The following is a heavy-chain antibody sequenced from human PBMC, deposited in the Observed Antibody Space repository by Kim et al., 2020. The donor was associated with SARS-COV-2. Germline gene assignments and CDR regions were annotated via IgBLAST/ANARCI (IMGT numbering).Heavy chain of an antibody. D-gene: IGHD6-19*01. Sequence: SETLSLTCTVSGGSISSYYWSWIRQPPGKGLEWIGYIYYSGSTNYNPSLKSRVTISVDTSKNQFSLKLSSVTAADTAVYYCARGEIQQWLGNYFDYWGQGTLVTVSS. CDR2: IYYSGST. CDR3: ARGEIQQWLGNYFDY. J-gene: IGHJ4*02. CDR1: GGSISSYY. V-gene: IGHV4-59*01.